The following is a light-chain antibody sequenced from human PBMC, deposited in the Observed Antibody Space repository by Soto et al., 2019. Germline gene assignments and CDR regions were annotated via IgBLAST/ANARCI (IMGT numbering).Light chain of an antibody. CDR3: QQYDNLPLST. CDR1: QDISNY. Sequence: DIQMTQSPSSLSASVGDRVTITCQASQDISNYLNWYQQKPGKAPKLLLYDASNLETGVPSRFSGSGSGTDFTFTISSLQPEDIATYYCQQYDNLPLSTFGPGTKVDIK. CDR2: DAS. J-gene: IGKJ3*01. V-gene: IGKV1-33*01.